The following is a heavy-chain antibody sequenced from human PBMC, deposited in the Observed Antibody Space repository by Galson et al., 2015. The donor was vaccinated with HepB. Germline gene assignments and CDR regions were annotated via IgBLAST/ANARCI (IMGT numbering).Heavy chain of an antibody. CDR2: IYYSGNT. CDR3: AGAAVGYRQWFDP. J-gene: IGHJ5*02. V-gene: IGHV4-59*08. D-gene: IGHD5-12*01. Sequence: LSLTCTVSSGSISSYYWSWIRQSPGRGLEWIGYIYYSGNTNYNPSLKSRVSISIDTSKNQFSLNLSSVTAADTAIYYCAGAAVGYRQWFDPWGQGTLVTVSS. CDR1: SGSISSYY.